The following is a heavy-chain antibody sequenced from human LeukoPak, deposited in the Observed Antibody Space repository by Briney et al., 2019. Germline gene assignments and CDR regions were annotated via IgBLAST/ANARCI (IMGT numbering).Heavy chain of an antibody. CDR2: IYYSGST. D-gene: IGHD6-6*01. V-gene: IGHV4-39*07. J-gene: IGHJ4*02. CDR3: VRYSSSSLTLGTDY. Sequence: SETLSLTCTVSGGSISSSSYYWGWIRQPPGKGLEWIGSIYYSGSTYYNPSLKSRVTISVDTSKNQFSLKLSSVTAADTAVYYCVRYSSSSLTLGTDYWGQGTLVTVSS. CDR1: GGSISSSSYY.